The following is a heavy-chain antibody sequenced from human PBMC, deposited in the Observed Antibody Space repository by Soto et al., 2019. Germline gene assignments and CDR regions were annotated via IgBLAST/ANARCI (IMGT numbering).Heavy chain of an antibody. J-gene: IGHJ5*02. CDR2: IYYSGST. CDR3: ARQAAAAGSWIDP. D-gene: IGHD6-13*01. Sequence: SETLSLTCTVSGGSISSYYWSWIRQPPGKGLEWIGYIYYSGSTNYNPSLKSRVTISVDTSKNQFSLKLSSVTAADTAVYYCARQAAAAGSWIDPWGQGTLVTVSS. V-gene: IGHV4-59*08. CDR1: GGSISSYY.